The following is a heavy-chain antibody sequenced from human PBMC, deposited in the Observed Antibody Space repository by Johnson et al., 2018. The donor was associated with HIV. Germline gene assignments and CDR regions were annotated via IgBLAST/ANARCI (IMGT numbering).Heavy chain of an antibody. D-gene: IGHD2-15*01. J-gene: IGHJ3*01. CDR3: AQGGEVVVVVSRDGPFDF. CDR1: GFTFHSYV. V-gene: IGHV3-23*04. Sequence: VQLVESGGGVVQPGGSLRLSCAASGFTFHSYVMTWVRQAPGHGLEWVSTITGSAATTYYADSVKGRFTISRDNSKNTLYLQMTSLRADDTAVYYCAQGGEVVVVVSRDGPFDFWGQGTMVTVSS. CDR2: ITGSAATT.